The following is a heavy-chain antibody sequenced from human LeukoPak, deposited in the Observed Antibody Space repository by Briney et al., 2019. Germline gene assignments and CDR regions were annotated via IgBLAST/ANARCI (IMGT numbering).Heavy chain of an antibody. CDR2: ISYDGSNK. CDR1: GFTFSSYA. D-gene: IGHD3-10*01. J-gene: IGHJ6*02. CDR3: ASSSGSYYRYYYGMDV. Sequence: PGGSLRLSCAASGFTFSSYAMHWVRQAPGKGLEWVAVISYDGSNKYYADSVKGRFTISRDNSKNTLYLQMNSLRAEDTAVYYCASSSGSYYRYYYGMDVWGQGTTVTVSS. V-gene: IGHV3-30*04.